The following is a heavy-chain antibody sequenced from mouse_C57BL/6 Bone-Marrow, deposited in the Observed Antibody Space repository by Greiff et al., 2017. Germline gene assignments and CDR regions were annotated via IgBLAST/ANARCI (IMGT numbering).Heavy chain of an antibody. CDR3: ARSNTFFYYFDY. Sequence: QVQLQQSGAELVKPGASVKMSCKASGYTFTTYPMEWMKQNPGKSLEWIGNFHPYTNDTKYNEKFKVKATLNVEKSSNAVYLELSRLTSDDSAVYDCARSNTFFYYFDYWGQGTTLTVSS. V-gene: IGHV1-47*01. CDR2: FHPYTNDT. CDR1: GYTFTTYP. D-gene: IGHD5-1-1*01. J-gene: IGHJ2*01.